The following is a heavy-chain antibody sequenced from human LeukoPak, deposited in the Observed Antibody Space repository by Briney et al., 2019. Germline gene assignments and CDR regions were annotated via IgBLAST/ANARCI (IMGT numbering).Heavy chain of an antibody. CDR1: GGSVTSGTYY. CDR3: ARDGTVVVDRWFDP. V-gene: IGHV4-39*07. J-gene: IGHJ5*02. CDR2: INHSGST. D-gene: IGHD2-15*01. Sequence: SETLSLTCTVSGGSVTSGTYYWSWIRQPPGKGLEWIGEINHSGSTNYNPSLKSRVTISVDTSKNQFSLKLSSVTAADTAVYYCARDGTVVVDRWFDPWGQGTLVTVSS.